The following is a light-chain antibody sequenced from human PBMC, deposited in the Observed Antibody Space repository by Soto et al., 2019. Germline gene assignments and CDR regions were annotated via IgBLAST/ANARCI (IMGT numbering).Light chain of an antibody. J-gene: IGLJ2*01. Sequence: QSVLTQPPSVSGAPGQRVTISCTGSSSNIGATYDVHWYQQLPGAAPKLLIYANTNRPSGVPDRFSGSKSGTSASLAISGLRSEDEADYYCAAWDDSLSVVFGGGTKLTVL. CDR2: ANT. CDR1: SSNIGATYD. CDR3: AAWDDSLSVV. V-gene: IGLV1-40*01.